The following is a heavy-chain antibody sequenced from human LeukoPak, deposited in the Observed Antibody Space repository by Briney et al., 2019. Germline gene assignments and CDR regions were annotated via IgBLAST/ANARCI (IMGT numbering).Heavy chain of an antibody. Sequence: ASVKVSCKASGYTFTSYGISWVRQAPGQGLEWMGWISAYNGNTNYAQKLQGRVTMTTGTSTSTAYMELRSLRSDDTAVYYCARRLMVYARVYGMDVWDQGTTVTVSS. D-gene: IGHD2-8*01. J-gene: IGHJ6*02. CDR3: ARRLMVYARVYGMDV. CDR1: GYTFTSYG. V-gene: IGHV1-18*01. CDR2: ISAYNGNT.